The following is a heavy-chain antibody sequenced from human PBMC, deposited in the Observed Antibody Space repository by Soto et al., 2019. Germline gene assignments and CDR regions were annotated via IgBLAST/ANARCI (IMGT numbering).Heavy chain of an antibody. J-gene: IGHJ4*02. CDR3: TAGKLYPSLDFDY. D-gene: IGHD2-8*01. CDR1: GFTFNDYT. V-gene: IGHV3-49*04. Sequence: QPGGSLRLSCTASGFTFNDYTLSWVRQAPGKGLEWVGFIRSKAYGGTTEYAASVKGRFTISRDDSKSIAYLQMNSLKTEDTAVYYCTAGKLYPSLDFDYWGQGTLVTVS. CDR2: IRSKAYGGTT.